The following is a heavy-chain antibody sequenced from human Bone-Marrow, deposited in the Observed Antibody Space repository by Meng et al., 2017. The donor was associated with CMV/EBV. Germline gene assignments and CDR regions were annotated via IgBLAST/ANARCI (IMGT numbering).Heavy chain of an antibody. Sequence: LTCAVYGGSFSGYYWSWSRQPPGKGLEWIGEINHSGSTNYNPSLKSRVTISVDTSKNQFSLKLSSVTAADTAVYYCASGGATGRLDYWGQGTLVTVSS. CDR3: ASGGATGRLDY. CDR1: GGSFSGYY. V-gene: IGHV4-34*01. CDR2: INHSGST. J-gene: IGHJ4*02. D-gene: IGHD1-26*01.